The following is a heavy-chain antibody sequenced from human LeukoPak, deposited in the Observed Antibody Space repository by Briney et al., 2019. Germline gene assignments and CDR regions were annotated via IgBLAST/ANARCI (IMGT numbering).Heavy chain of an antibody. V-gene: IGHV4-4*02. Sequence: SETLSLTCAVSGGSISSSNWWSWVRQPPGKGLEWIGEIYHSGSTNYNPSLKSRVTISVDKSKNQFSLKLSSVTAADTAVYYCAGYGVPSDQQWLVYYFDYWGQGTLVTVSS. CDR3: AGYGVPSDQQWLVYYFDY. CDR1: GGSISSSNW. J-gene: IGHJ4*02. D-gene: IGHD6-19*01. CDR2: IYHSGST.